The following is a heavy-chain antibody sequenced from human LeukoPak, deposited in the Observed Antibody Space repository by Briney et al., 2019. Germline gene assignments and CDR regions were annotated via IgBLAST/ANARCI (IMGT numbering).Heavy chain of an antibody. Sequence: SQTLSLTCAISGDSVSSNSAAWNWIKQSPSRGLEWLGRTYYRSKWYNDYAVSVKSRITINPDTSKNQFSLQLNSVTPEDTAVYYCAREISSGWVYYYYGMDVWGQGTTVTVSS. J-gene: IGHJ6*02. CDR2: TYYRSKWYN. D-gene: IGHD6-19*01. CDR1: GDSVSSNSAA. CDR3: AREISSGWVYYYYGMDV. V-gene: IGHV6-1*01.